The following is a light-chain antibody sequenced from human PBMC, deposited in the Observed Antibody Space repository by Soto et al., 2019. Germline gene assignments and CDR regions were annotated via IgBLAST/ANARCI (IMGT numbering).Light chain of an antibody. Sequence: DIQMTQSPSSLSASVGDRVTITCRASQSISGYLNWYQQKPGKAPKLLIYAASSLQSGVPSRFSGSGSGTDFTITISSLQREDFASYYWQQSYDNPLFGGGTKVEIK. CDR1: QSISGY. J-gene: IGKJ4*01. V-gene: IGKV1-39*01. CDR3: QQSYDNPL. CDR2: AAS.